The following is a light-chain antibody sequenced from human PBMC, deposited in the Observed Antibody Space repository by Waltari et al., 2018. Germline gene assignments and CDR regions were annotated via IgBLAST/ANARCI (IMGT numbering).Light chain of an antibody. CDR2: DVS. V-gene: IGLV2-14*03. J-gene: IGLJ3*02. CDR3: SSYTSSSTRV. CDR1: SSNVGGYNY. Sequence: QSALTQPASVSGSPGQSITIPCTGTSSNVGGYNYVSWYQQHPGKAPKLMIHDVSNRPSGVSNRFSGSKSGNTASLTISGLQAEDEADYYCSSYTSSSTRVFGGGTKLTVL.